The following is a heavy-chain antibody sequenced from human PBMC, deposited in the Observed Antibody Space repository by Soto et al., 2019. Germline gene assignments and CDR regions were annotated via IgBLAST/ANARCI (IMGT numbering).Heavy chain of an antibody. Sequence: GGSLRLSCAASGFTLSRHTMNWVRQAPGKGLEWVSFIGSRTSDIYYADSVKGRYTISRDNAKNSLYLDLTRLRAEDTAVYFCVRDYYDTSGYPNTFDMWGQGTMVTVSS. D-gene: IGHD3-22*01. CDR2: IGSRTSDI. J-gene: IGHJ3*02. V-gene: IGHV3-21*01. CDR1: GFTLSRHT. CDR3: VRDYYDTSGYPNTFDM.